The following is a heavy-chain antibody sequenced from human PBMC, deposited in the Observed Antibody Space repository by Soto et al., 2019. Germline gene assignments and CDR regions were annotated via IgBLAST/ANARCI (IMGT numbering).Heavy chain of an antibody. CDR1: GFIFSNYV. D-gene: IGHD2-21*02. V-gene: IGHV3-30-3*01. Sequence: PGGSPRLSCAASGFIFSNYVMHWVRQAPGKGLEWVAVISYDGNSKHYADSVKGRFTISRDNSKSTLYVQMNSLRAEDTAVYYCARSYCGDDCALDHWGQGTLVTVSS. CDR3: ARSYCGDDCALDH. J-gene: IGHJ4*02. CDR2: ISYDGNSK.